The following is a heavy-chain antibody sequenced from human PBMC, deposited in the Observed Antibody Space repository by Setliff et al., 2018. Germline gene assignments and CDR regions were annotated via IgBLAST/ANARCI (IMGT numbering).Heavy chain of an antibody. Sequence: GGSLRLSCAASGFTFNNYFMIWVRQAPGKGLEWVSSISNSGGEIHYADSVKGRFTISRDNPRSTLYLQTNSLRAEDTALYYCANYEQRPRNLDYWGQGTLVTVSS. CDR2: ISNSGGEI. CDR1: GFTFNNYF. CDR3: ANYEQRPRNLDY. V-gene: IGHV3-23*01. J-gene: IGHJ4*02. D-gene: IGHD6-25*01.